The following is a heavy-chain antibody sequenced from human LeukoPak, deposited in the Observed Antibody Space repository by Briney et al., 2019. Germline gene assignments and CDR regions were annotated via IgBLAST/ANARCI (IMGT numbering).Heavy chain of an antibody. CDR2: ISGSTGNR. Sequence: ASVKVSCKASGYTFTSYGINWVRQAPGQGLEWMGWISGSTGNRKYEQKIQGRVTLTTDTSTRTAYMELRNLRSDDTAVYYCARGTVGGNDYYYMDVWGKGTTVTVSS. CDR1: GYTFTSYG. CDR3: ARGTVGGNDYYYMDV. J-gene: IGHJ6*03. V-gene: IGHV1-18*01. D-gene: IGHD4-11*01.